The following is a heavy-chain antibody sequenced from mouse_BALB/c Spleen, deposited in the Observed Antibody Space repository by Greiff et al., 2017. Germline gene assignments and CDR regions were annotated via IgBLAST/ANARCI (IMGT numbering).Heavy chain of an antibody. V-gene: IGHV2-6-7*01. Sequence: VKLMESGPGLVAPSQSLSITCTVSGFSLTGYGVNWVRQPPGKGLEWLGMIWGDGSTDYNSALKSRLSISKDNSKSQVFLKMNSLQTDDTARYYCAREEELRPYAMDYWGQGTSVTVSS. CDR3: AREEELRPYAMDY. CDR1: GFSLTGYG. J-gene: IGHJ4*01. D-gene: IGHD1-2*01. CDR2: IWGDGST.